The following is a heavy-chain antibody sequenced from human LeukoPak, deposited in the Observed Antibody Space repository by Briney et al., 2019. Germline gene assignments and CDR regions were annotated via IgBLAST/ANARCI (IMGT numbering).Heavy chain of an antibody. CDR1: GFTFSTYS. Sequence: GGSLRLSCAASGFTFSTYSMNWVRQAPGKGLEWVSYISSSSSAIYYADSVKGRFTISRDNAKNSLYLQMNSLRAEDTAVYYCARFGGNYYYYYYMDVWGKGTTVTVSS. J-gene: IGHJ6*03. CDR2: ISSSSSAI. D-gene: IGHD3-10*01. CDR3: ARFGGNYYYYYYMDV. V-gene: IGHV3-48*01.